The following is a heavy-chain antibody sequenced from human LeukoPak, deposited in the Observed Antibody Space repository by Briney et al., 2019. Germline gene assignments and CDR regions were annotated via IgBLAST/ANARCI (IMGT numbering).Heavy chain of an antibody. Sequence: GGSLRLSCAASGFTFSNYGMHWVRQAPGKGLEWVAIIWHDGSGKYYADSVKGRFTISRDNSKNTLFLQMNSLRAEDTAVYFCTRQSENFSLDYWGQGTLVTVSP. D-gene: IGHD3-3*01. CDR2: IWHDGSGK. J-gene: IGHJ4*02. V-gene: IGHV3-33*01. CDR3: TRQSENFSLDY. CDR1: GFTFSNYG.